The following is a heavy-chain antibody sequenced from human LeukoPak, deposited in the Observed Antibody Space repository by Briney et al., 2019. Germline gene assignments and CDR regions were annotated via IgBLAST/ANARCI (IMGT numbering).Heavy chain of an antibody. CDR1: GFTFSSYS. V-gene: IGHV3-48*01. Sequence: GGSLRLSCAASGFTFSSYSMNWVRQAPGKGLEWVSYISSSSNTIYYADSVKGRFTISRDNAKNSLFLQMNSLRAEDTAVYYCANLVAGTYFDYWGQGTLVTVSS. CDR3: ANLVAGTYFDY. CDR2: ISSSSNTI. J-gene: IGHJ4*02. D-gene: IGHD6-19*01.